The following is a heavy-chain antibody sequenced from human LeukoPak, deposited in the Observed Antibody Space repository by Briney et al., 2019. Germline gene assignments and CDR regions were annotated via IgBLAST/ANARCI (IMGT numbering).Heavy chain of an antibody. Sequence: GGSLRLSCAASGFTFSSYSMNWVRQAPGKGLEWVSSISSSSSYIYYADSVKGRFTISRDNAKNSVYLQMNSLRAEDTAVYYCARDAAYGSGVDYWGQGTLVTVSS. CDR3: ARDAAYGSGVDY. CDR2: ISSSSSYI. J-gene: IGHJ4*02. D-gene: IGHD3-10*01. V-gene: IGHV3-21*01. CDR1: GFTFSSYS.